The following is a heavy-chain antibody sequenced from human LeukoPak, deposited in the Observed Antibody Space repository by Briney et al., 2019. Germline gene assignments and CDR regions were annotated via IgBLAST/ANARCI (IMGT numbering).Heavy chain of an antibody. J-gene: IGHJ4*02. CDR1: GFIFSDYG. CDR3: ARELQPAHFQSGTYYFDY. Sequence: GGSLRLSCVASGFIFSDYGLNWVRQAPGKGLEWVSVISGSGGSSSYADSVKGRFTISRDNSKNTMFLQMNGLRAEDTAVYYCARELQPAHFQSGTYYFDYWGQGTLVTVSP. V-gene: IGHV3-23*01. CDR2: ISGSGGSS. D-gene: IGHD1-1*01.